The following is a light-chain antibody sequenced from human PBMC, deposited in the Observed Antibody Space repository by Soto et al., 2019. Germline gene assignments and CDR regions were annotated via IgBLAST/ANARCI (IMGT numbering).Light chain of an antibody. Sequence: EIVMTQSPATLSVSPGERAILSCRASKSVSNNLAWYQQKPGQAPRLLIYGASTRATGIPARLSGSGSGTGFNARISSPQSEDFGSYYCQQYNNLPPLTFGGGTKVEIK. CDR3: QQYNNLPPLT. CDR1: KSVSNN. CDR2: GAS. J-gene: IGKJ4*01. V-gene: IGKV3-15*01.